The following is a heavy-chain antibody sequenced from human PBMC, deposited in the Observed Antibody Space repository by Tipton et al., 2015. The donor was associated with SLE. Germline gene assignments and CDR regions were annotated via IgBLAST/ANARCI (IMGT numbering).Heavy chain of an antibody. CDR3: AKDGSYYGSGSYELDY. CDR1: GFTFDDYA. V-gene: IGHV3-9*01. CDR2: ISWNSGSI. Sequence: SLRLSCATSGFTFDDYAMHWVRQAPGKGLEWVSGISWNSGSIGYADSVKGRFIISRDNAKRSVYLQMNSLRAEDTAVYYCAKDGSYYGSGSYELDYWGLGTLVTVSS. D-gene: IGHD3-10*01. J-gene: IGHJ4*02.